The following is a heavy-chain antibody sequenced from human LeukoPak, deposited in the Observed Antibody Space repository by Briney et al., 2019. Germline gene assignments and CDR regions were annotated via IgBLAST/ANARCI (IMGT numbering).Heavy chain of an antibody. J-gene: IGHJ4*02. V-gene: IGHV1-18*01. CDR2: ITPYNGNT. CDR1: GYTFITYG. Sequence: GASVKVSCKASGYTFITYGINWVRQSPGQGLEWMGRITPYNGNTNYAQKLQDRFTMTADTSTSTAYMELRSLRSDDTAVYYCLSEFHHGEYWGQGTLVTVSS. CDR3: LSEFHHGEY. D-gene: IGHD3-10*01.